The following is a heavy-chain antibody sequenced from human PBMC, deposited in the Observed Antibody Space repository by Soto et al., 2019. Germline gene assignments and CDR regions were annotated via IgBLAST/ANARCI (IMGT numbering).Heavy chain of an antibody. V-gene: IGHV3-21*01. CDR1: GFTFSSYS. CDR2: ISSSSSYI. D-gene: IGHD2-2*01. Sequence: GGSLRLSCAASGFTFSSYSMNWVRQAPGKGLEWVSSISSSSSYIYYADSVKGRFTISRDNAKNSLYLQMNSLRAEDTAVYYCARAGKDIVVVPTLGVFDYWCQGTLVTVSS. CDR3: ARAGKDIVVVPTLGVFDY. J-gene: IGHJ4*02.